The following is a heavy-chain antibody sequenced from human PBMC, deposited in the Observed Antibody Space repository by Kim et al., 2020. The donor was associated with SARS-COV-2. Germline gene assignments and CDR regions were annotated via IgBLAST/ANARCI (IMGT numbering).Heavy chain of an antibody. V-gene: IGHV1-3*01. J-gene: IGHJ6*02. CDR1: GYTFTTYS. CDR3: ARRGSGHGLDV. CDR2: INAGNGYT. D-gene: IGHD6-25*01. Sequence: ASVKVSCKPSGYTFTTYSIHWVRQAPGQSLEWMAWINAGNGYTGYSQKLQDRVTLTRDTFASTVYMELSSLMSEDTAVYYCARRGSGHGLDVWGQGTPVT.